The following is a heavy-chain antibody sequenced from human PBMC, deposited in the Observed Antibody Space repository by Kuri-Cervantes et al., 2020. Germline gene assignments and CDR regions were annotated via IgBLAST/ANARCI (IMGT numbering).Heavy chain of an antibody. CDR2: IKQDGSEK. Sequence: GESLKISCAASGFTFSSYWMSWVRQAPGKGLEWVANIKQDGSEKYYVDSVKGRFTISRDNAKNSLYLQMNSLRAEDTAVYYCATDLLGYCSGGSCHHPFDYWGQGTLVTVSS. J-gene: IGHJ4*02. CDR3: ATDLLGYCSGGSCHHPFDY. CDR1: GFTFSSYW. D-gene: IGHD2-15*01. V-gene: IGHV3-7*02.